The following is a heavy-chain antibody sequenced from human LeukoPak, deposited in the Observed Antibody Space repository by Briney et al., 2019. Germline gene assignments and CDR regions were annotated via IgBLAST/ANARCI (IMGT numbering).Heavy chain of an antibody. CDR1: GSIFAGHF. J-gene: IGHJ4*02. CDR3: AVSVQAAAIPAFDY. D-gene: IGHD6-25*01. Sequence: ASVKVSCKASGSIFAGHFRHWMRQAPGQGLEWMGWVSPTDGSTRYVQNFQGRVTMTRDPSISTAYMELSELGSDDTAVYYCAVSVQAAAIPAFDYWGQGALVIVSS. CDR2: VSPTDGST. V-gene: IGHV1-2*02.